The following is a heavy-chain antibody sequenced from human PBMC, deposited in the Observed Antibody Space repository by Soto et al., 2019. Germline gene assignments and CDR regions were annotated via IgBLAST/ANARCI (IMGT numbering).Heavy chain of an antibody. CDR3: ARHGQGAKWINSYYYYGMAV. V-gene: IGHV5-10-1*01. J-gene: IGHJ6*02. CDR1: VYSFTSYW. CDR2: IDPSDSYT. D-gene: IGHD1-26*01. Sequence: PWESLKISCKGSVYSFTSYWISWVRQMPVKGLEWMGRIDPSDSYTNYSPSFQGHVTISAEKSISTAYLQWSSLKPSDTAMYYCARHGQGAKWINSYYYYGMAVWGQGTTVTVSS.